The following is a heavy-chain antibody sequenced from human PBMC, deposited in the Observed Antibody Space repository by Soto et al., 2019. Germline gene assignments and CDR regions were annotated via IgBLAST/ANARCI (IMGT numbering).Heavy chain of an antibody. D-gene: IGHD3-9*01. J-gene: IGHJ5*02. Sequence: QVQLVQSGGEMRKPGASVKVSCKASGYTFTNFGISWVRQAPGQGFEWVGWISGYNGDTNYAPKFRGRVIMTKDTSTTTAYMELTTLTSDDTAVYYCARDYDIWGEDWFDPWGQGTVVTVSS. CDR1: GYTFTNFG. V-gene: IGHV1-18*01. CDR3: ARDYDIWGEDWFDP. CDR2: ISGYNGDT.